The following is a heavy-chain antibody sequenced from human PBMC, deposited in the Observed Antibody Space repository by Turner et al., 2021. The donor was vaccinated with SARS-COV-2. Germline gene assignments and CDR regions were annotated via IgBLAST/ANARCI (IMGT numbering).Heavy chain of an antibody. CDR3: ASTVWLRVAFDI. CDR2: SYYSGST. V-gene: IGHV4-39*01. Sequence: QLQLQESGPELVKPSETLSITCTVSDGSISSSSYYWGWIRQPPGKGLEWIGSSYYSGSTYYIPSLKSQFTTSVDTSKTQFSLKMSSVTAADTALYYCASTVWLRVAFDIWGQGTMVTVSS. CDR1: DGSISSSSYY. D-gene: IGHD5-18*01. J-gene: IGHJ3*02.